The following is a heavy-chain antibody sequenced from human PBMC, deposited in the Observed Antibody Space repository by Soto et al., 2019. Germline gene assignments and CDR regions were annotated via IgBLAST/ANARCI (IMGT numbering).Heavy chain of an antibody. V-gene: IGHV5-51*01. CDR2: IYPGDSDT. J-gene: IGHJ6*03. CDR1: GYSFTSYW. D-gene: IGHD2-15*01. Sequence: GESLKISCKGSGYSFTSYWIGWVRQMPGKGLEWMGIIYPGDSDTRYSPSFQGQVTISADKSISTAYLQWSSLKASDTAMYYCARRGYCSGGSCYSKRYYYYYMDVWGKGT. CDR3: ARRGYCSGGSCYSKRYYYYYMDV.